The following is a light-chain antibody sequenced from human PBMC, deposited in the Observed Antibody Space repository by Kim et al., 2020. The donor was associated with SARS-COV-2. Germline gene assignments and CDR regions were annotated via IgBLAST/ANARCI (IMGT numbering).Light chain of an antibody. J-gene: IGKJ2*01. CDR3: QQYGDSPYT. CDR1: QSVSNSY. Sequence: EIVLTQSPGTLSLSAGERVTLSCRASQSVSNSYLAWHQQKPGQAPRLLIYDASSRATGIPDRFSGSGSGTDFTLTISRLEPEDFAVYYCQQYGDSPYTFGQGTKLE. CDR2: DAS. V-gene: IGKV3-20*01.